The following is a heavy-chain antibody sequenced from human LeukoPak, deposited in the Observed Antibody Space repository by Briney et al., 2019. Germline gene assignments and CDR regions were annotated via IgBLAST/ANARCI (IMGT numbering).Heavy chain of an antibody. J-gene: IGHJ4*02. CDR3: ARVVRPTGYYSSPKSGSFDF. Sequence: PSETLSLTCGVSSGSIRSSHYYWAWIRQPPGKGLEWIGSIYSTGSTYYNPSLRTRVTISVDKSNNEFSLKLSSVTAADTAVYYCARVVRPTGYYSSPKSGSFDFWGQGTLVSVSS. D-gene: IGHD3-9*01. CDR2: IYSTGST. V-gene: IGHV4-39*01. CDR1: SGSIRSSHYY.